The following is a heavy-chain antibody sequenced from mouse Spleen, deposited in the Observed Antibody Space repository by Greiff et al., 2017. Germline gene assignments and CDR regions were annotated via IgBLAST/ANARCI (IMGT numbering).Heavy chain of an antibody. CDR2: INPSSGYT. J-gene: IGHJ1*01. D-gene: IGHD2-14*01. CDR1: GYTFTSYT. CDR3: ARGGVRQDWYFDV. V-gene: IGHV1-4*01. Sequence: VQLQQSGAELARPGASVKMSCKASGYTFTSYTMHWVKQRPGQGLEWIGYINPSSGYTKYNQKFKDKATLTADKSSSTAYMQLSSLTSEDSAVYYCARGGVRQDWYFDVWGAGTTVTVSS.